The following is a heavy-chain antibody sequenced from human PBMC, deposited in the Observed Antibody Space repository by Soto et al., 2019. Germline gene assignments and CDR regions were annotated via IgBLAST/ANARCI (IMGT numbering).Heavy chain of an antibody. J-gene: IGHJ4*02. D-gene: IGHD1-20*01. CDR2: ITGSGDAT. V-gene: IGHV3-23*01. Sequence: EVQLLESGGGLVQPGGSLRLSCAASGFTFSSYAMNCVRQAPGKGLEWVSVITGSGDATYYADSVKGRFTISRDNSKNTLYVQMNSLRAEDTAVYYCAKAISGYNAPLDHWGQGTRVTVSS. CDR1: GFTFSSYA. CDR3: AKAISGYNAPLDH.